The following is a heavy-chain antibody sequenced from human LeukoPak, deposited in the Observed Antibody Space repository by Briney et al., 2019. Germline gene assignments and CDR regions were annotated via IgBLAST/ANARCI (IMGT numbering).Heavy chain of an antibody. D-gene: IGHD6-13*01. V-gene: IGHV3-30*03. CDR1: GFTFSSYG. CDR2: ISHDGSNK. J-gene: IGHJ5*02. Sequence: GGSLRLSCAASGFTFSSYGMHWVRQAPGKGLEWVAVISHDGSNKYYADSVKGRFTISRDNSKNTLYLQMNSLRAEDTAVYYCARSRLSSSLNWFDPWGQGTLVTVSS. CDR3: ARSRLSSSLNWFDP.